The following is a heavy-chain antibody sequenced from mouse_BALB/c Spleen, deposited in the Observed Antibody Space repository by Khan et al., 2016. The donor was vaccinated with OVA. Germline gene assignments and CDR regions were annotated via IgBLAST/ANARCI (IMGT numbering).Heavy chain of an antibody. V-gene: IGHV5-6*01. J-gene: IGHJ3*01. D-gene: IGHD4-1*01. CDR2: ISSDGDYT. CDR1: GFTFSPYS. Sequence: DVQLVESGGDLVKSGGSLKLSCAASGFTFSPYSMSWVRQTPDKRLEWVATISSDGDYTYYPDSVKGRFNISRDNAKNTLYLQMSSLKSEDTAIYYCATHLTGSFAYWGQGTLVTVSA. CDR3: ATHLTGSFAY.